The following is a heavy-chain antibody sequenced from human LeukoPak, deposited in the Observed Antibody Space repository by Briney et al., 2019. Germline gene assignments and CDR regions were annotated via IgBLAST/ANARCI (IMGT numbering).Heavy chain of an antibody. V-gene: IGHV4-59*11. CDR3: ARDAGTGWYFDL. Sequence: KTSETLSLTCSVSGGSISSHYWSWLRQPPGKGLEWIGYIYYSGSTNYNPSLKSRVTMSVDTSKNQFSLKLNSVTAADTALYFCARDAGTGWYFDLWGRGTLVTVSS. CDR1: GGSISSHY. CDR2: IYYSGST. J-gene: IGHJ2*01. D-gene: IGHD3/OR15-3a*01.